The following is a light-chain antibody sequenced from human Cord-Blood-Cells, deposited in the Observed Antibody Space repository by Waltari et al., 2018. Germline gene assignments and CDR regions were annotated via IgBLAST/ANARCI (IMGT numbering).Light chain of an antibody. CDR1: RSNLGAGYD. J-gene: IGLJ2*01. Sequence: QSVLTQPPSLSGAPGQRVTISCTGSRSNLGAGYDVNWYQQLPGTAPKLLIYGNSNRPSGVPDRFSGSKSGTSASLAITGLQAEDEADYYCQSYDSSLSGVVFGGGTKLTVL. V-gene: IGLV1-40*01. CDR2: GNS. CDR3: QSYDSSLSGVV.